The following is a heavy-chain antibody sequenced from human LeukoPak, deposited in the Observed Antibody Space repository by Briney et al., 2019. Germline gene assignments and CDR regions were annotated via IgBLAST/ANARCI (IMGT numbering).Heavy chain of an antibody. CDR3: ARHYYYGSGRPRLDY. V-gene: IGHV5-51*01. CDR2: IYPGDSDT. J-gene: IGHJ4*02. Sequence: GESLKISCKGSGYSFTSYWIGWVRQMPGKGLEWMGIIYPGDSDTRYSPSFQGQVTISADKSISTAYLQWSSLKASDTAMYYCARHYYYGSGRPRLDYWGQGTLVTVSS. CDR1: GYSFTSYW. D-gene: IGHD3-10*01.